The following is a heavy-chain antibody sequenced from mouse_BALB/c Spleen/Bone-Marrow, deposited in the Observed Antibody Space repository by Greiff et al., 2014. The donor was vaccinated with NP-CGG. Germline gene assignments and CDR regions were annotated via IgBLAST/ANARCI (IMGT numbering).Heavy chain of an antibody. CDR1: GYTFTSYW. V-gene: IGHV1-69*02. CDR2: IYPPDSYT. Sequence: VQLQQSGAELVRPGASVKLSCKASGYTFTSYWINWVKQRPGQGLEWIGNIYPPDSYTNYNQKFKDKATLTVDKSSSTAYMQLSSPTSEDSAVYYCTRSGGYYFDYWGQGTTLTVSS. CDR3: TRSGGYYFDY. J-gene: IGHJ2*01.